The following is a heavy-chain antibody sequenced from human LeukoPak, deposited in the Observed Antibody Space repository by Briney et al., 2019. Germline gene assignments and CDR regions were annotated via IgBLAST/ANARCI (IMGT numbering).Heavy chain of an antibody. CDR2: IIPILGIA. J-gene: IGHJ4*02. CDR1: GGTFSSYT. Sequence: SVKVSCKASGGTFSSYTISWVRQAPGQGLEWMGRIIPILGIANYAQKFQGRVMITADKSTSTAYMELSSLRSEDTAVYYCARDGLSGYCSSTSCYTSPVDYWGQGTLVTVSS. D-gene: IGHD2-2*01. CDR3: ARDGLSGYCSSTSCYTSPVDY. V-gene: IGHV1-69*04.